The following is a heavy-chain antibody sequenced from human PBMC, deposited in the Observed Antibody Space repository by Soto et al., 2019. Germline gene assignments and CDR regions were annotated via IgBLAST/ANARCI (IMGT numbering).Heavy chain of an antibody. J-gene: IGHJ6*02. CDR2: ISGSGGST. Sequence: SLRLSCAASGFTFSSYAMSWVRQAPGKGLEWVSGISGSGGSTYYADSVKGQFTISRDNSKNTLYLQMNSLRAEDTAVYYCAKGGFYNSAGDYSYYGMDVWGQGTTVTVSS. D-gene: IGHD1-1*01. V-gene: IGHV3-23*01. CDR3: AKGGFYNSAGDYSYYGMDV. CDR1: GFTFSSYA.